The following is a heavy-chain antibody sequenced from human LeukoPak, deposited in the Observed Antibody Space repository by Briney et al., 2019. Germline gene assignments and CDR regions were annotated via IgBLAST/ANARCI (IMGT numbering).Heavy chain of an antibody. CDR1: GGSISSSNW. Sequence: PSETLSLTCAVSGGSISSSNWWSWVRQPPGKGLEWIGEIYHSGSTNYNPSLKSRVTISVDKSKNQFSLKLSSVTAADTAVYYCARFSGSYRSGFDYWGQGTLVTVSS. J-gene: IGHJ4*02. V-gene: IGHV4-4*02. CDR2: IYHSGST. CDR3: ARFSGSYRSGFDY. D-gene: IGHD1-26*01.